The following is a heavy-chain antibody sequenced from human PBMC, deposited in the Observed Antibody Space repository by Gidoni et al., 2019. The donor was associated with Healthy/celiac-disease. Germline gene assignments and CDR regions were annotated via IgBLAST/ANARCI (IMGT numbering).Heavy chain of an antibody. V-gene: IGHV1-58*02. J-gene: IGHJ6*02. CDR3: AAPGYSSSWYGLYYYGMDV. Sequence: QMQLVQSGPEVKKPGTSVKVSCKASGFTFPSSAMQWGRQARGQRLEWIGWIVVGSGNTNYAQKFQERVTITRDMSTSTAYMELSSLRSEDTAVYYCAAPGYSSSWYGLYYYGMDVWGQGTTVTVSS. CDR1: GFTFPSSA. CDR2: IVVGSGNT. D-gene: IGHD6-13*01.